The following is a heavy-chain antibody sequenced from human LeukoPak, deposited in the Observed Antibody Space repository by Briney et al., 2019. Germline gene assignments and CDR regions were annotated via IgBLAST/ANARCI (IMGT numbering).Heavy chain of an antibody. CDR2: IWYDGSNK. Sequence: PGGSLRLSCAASGFTFSSYWMHWVRQAPGKGLEWVAVIWYDGSNKYYADSVKGRFTISRDNSKNTLYLQMNSLRAEDTAVYYCARDWYYDSSVPSRVPFWGQGTLVTVSS. J-gene: IGHJ4*02. CDR3: ARDWYYDSSVPSRVPF. D-gene: IGHD3-22*01. V-gene: IGHV3-33*08. CDR1: GFTFSSYW.